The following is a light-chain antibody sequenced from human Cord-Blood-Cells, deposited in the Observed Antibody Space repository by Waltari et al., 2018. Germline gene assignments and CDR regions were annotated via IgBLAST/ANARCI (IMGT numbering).Light chain of an antibody. CDR2: EVS. CDR3: SSYTSSSTWV. Sequence: QSALTQPASVSGSPGQSITISCTGTSSDVGGYNYVSWYQQHPGKAPKLMIYEVSNRPSGVSNRFSGSKSGNTASLTISGRQAEDEADYDCSSYTSSSTWVFGGGTKLTVL. J-gene: IGLJ3*02. V-gene: IGLV2-14*01. CDR1: SSDVGGYNY.